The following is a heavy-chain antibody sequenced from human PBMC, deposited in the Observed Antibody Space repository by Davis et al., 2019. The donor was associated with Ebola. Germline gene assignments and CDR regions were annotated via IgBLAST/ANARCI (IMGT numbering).Heavy chain of an antibody. Sequence: MPSETLSLTCTVSGGSISSYYWSWIRQPPGKGLEWIGYIYYSGSTNYNPSLKSRVTISIDASKNQFSLKLSSVTAADTAVYYCADVHRGYWGQGTLVTVSS. V-gene: IGHV4-59*01. D-gene: IGHD6-6*01. CDR3: ADVHRGY. J-gene: IGHJ4*02. CDR2: IYYSGST. CDR1: GGSISSYY.